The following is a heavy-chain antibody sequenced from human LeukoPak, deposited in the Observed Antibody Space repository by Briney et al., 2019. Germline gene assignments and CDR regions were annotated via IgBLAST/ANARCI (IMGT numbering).Heavy chain of an antibody. D-gene: IGHD3-10*01. CDR2: INWNGGST. J-gene: IGHJ6*02. CDR3: ARDSDMGFGELLYYYGMDV. V-gene: IGHV3-20*04. Sequence: GGSLRLSCAASGFTFDDYGRSWVRQPPGKGLEWVAAINWNGGSTGYADSVKGRSTISRDNAKICLYLQMNSLRAEDTALYYCARDSDMGFGELLYYYGMDVWGQGTTVTVSS. CDR1: GFTFDDYG.